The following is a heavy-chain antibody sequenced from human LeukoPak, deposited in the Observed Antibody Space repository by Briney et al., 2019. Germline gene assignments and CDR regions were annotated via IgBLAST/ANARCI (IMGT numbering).Heavy chain of an antibody. J-gene: IGHJ5*02. V-gene: IGHV1-18*01. Sequence: ASVKVSCKASGYTFTSYGISWVRQAPGQGLEWMGWISPYNGNTNYAQKLQGRVTMTTDTSTSTAYMELRSLRSDDTAVSYCARDPYGDYVGRLRAPAGTWGQGTLVTVSS. CDR2: ISPYNGNT. D-gene: IGHD4-17*01. CDR1: GYTFTSYG. CDR3: ARDPYGDYVGRLRAPAGT.